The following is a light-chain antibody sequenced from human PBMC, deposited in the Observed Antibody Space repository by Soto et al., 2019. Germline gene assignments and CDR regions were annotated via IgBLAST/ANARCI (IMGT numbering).Light chain of an antibody. J-gene: IGLJ2*01. CDR2: EVT. Sequence: QSVLTQPASVSGSPGQSITISCTGTSSDIGGYNSVSWFQQHPGKAPKLMISEVTNRPSGVSNRFSGSKFDNTASLTISGLQAEDEADYYCASYTTTGTVLFGAGTKLTVL. CDR3: ASYTTTGTVL. CDR1: SSDIGGYNS. V-gene: IGLV2-14*01.